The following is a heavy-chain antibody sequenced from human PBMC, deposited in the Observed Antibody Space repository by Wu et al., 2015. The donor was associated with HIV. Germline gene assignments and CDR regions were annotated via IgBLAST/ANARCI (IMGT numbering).Heavy chain of an antibody. CDR1: GYTFSDYY. V-gene: IGHV1-69-2*01. D-gene: IGHD5-24*01. Sequence: EVHLVQSGAEVKRPGTTVKISCKVSGYTFSDYYIHWVQQAPGGGLEWMGLVDPEDGETIYAERFQGRVTITADTSVDTAYMELSSLRYEDTALYYCATDAIRRDAYNFGSGLAYWGQGSLVTASS. CDR2: VDPEDGET. J-gene: IGHJ4*02. CDR3: ATDAIRRDAYNFGSGLAY.